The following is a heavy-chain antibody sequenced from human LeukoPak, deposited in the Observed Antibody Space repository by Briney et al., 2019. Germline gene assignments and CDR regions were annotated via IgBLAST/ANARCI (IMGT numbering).Heavy chain of an antibody. CDR1: GGTFTNYA. D-gene: IGHD6-13*01. V-gene: IGHV1-69*13. CDR2: IIPIFDTA. J-gene: IGHJ4*02. CDR3: ARGGLLDSSSWSFDY. Sequence: SVKVSCKASGGTFTNYAISWVRQAPGQGLEWMGGIIPIFDTANYAQKFQGRVTITADESTSTAYMELSSLRSEDTAVYYCARGGLLDSSSWSFDYWGQGTLVTVSS.